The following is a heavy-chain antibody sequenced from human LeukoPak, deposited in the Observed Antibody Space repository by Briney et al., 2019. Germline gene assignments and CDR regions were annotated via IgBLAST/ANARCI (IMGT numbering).Heavy chain of an antibody. Sequence: SETLSLTCTVSGGSISSYYWSWIRQPAGKGLEWIGRIYTSGSTNYNPSLKSRVTMSVDTSKNQFSLKLSSVTAADTVVYYCARDRSSGWYWWAFDIWGQGTMVTVSS. J-gene: IGHJ3*02. V-gene: IGHV4-4*07. CDR1: GGSISSYY. CDR2: IYTSGST. D-gene: IGHD6-19*01. CDR3: ARDRSSGWYWWAFDI.